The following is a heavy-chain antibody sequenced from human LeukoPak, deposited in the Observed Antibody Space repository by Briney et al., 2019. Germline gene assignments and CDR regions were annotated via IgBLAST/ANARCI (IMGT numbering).Heavy chain of an antibody. CDR3: ARDGTGSNSGWYIH. V-gene: IGHV3-33*01. Sequence: GRSLRLSCAASGVTFSSHGMHWVRQAPGKGLEWVAVIWYDGSNKYYADSVKGRFTISRDNSKNTLYLQMNSLRAEDTAVYYCARDGTGSNSGWYIHWGQGALVTVSS. CDR1: GVTFSSHG. CDR2: IWYDGSNK. D-gene: IGHD6-19*01. J-gene: IGHJ4*02.